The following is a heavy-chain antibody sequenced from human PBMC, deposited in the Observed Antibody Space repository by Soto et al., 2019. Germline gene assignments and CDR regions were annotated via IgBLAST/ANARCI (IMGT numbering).Heavy chain of an antibody. CDR1: GFSLSNARMG. CDR3: ARFQAVAGTTDY. Sequence: QVTLKESGPVLVKPTETLTLTCTVSGFSLSNARMGVSWIRQPPGKALEWLAHIFSNDEKSYSTSLKSRLTSPKDTSKSQVLLTMTNMDPVDTATYYCARFQAVAGTTDYWGQGTLVTVSS. CDR2: IFSNDEK. D-gene: IGHD6-19*01. J-gene: IGHJ4*02. V-gene: IGHV2-26*01.